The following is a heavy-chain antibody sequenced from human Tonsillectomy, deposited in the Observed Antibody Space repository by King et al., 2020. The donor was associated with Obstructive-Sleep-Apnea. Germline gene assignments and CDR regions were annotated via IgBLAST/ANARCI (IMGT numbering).Heavy chain of an antibody. J-gene: IGHJ4*02. V-gene: IGHV3-30*04. CDR2: ISYDGSNK. CDR3: ARVRLVLPDY. Sequence: VQLVESGGGVVQPGRSLRLSCAASGFTFSSYAMHWVRQAPGKGLEWGAVISYDGSNKYYADSVKGRFTISRDNSKNTLYLQMNSLRAEDTAVYYCARVRLVLPDYWGQGTLVTVSS. D-gene: IGHD6-6*01. CDR1: GFTFSSYA.